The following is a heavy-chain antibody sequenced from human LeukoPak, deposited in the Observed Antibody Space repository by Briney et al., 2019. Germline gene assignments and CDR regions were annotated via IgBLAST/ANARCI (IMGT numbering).Heavy chain of an antibody. CDR3: AKGGKWDVTPFDY. CDR1: GFTCTSYS. Sequence: GGSLRLSCAASGFTCTSYSMNWVRQAPGKGLEWVSTISGGGGSTYYADSVKGRFTISRDNSKNTLYLQVNSLRAEDTAVYYCAKGGKWDVTPFDYWGQGTLVPAS. CDR2: ISGGGGST. D-gene: IGHD1-26*01. J-gene: IGHJ4*02. V-gene: IGHV3-23*01.